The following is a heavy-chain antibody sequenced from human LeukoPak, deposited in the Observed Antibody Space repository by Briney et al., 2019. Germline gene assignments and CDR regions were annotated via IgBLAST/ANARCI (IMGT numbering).Heavy chain of an antibody. CDR3: ARGLHPLRGYSYGYVY. CDR1: GGSFSGYY. V-gene: IGHV4-34*01. D-gene: IGHD5-18*01. J-gene: IGHJ4*02. CDR2: INHSGST. Sequence: MPSETLSLTCAVYGGSFSGYYWSWIRQPPGKGLEWIGEINHSGSTNYNPSLKSRVTISVDTSKNQFSLKLSSVTAADTAVYYCARGLHPLRGYSYGYVYWGQGTLVTVSS.